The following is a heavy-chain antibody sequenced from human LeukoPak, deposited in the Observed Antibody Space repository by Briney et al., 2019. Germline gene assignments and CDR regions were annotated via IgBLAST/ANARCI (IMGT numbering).Heavy chain of an antibody. CDR3: ARGQVVPAAIGLMGAFDI. CDR1: GSTFSSYA. V-gene: IGHV1-69*05. CDR2: IIPIFGTA. Sequence: SVKVSCKASGSTFSSYAISWVRQAPGQGLEWMGGIIPIFGTANYAQKFQGRVTITTDESTSTAYMELSSLRSEDTAVYYCARGQVVPAAIGLMGAFDIWGQGTMVTVSS. D-gene: IGHD2-2*01. J-gene: IGHJ3*02.